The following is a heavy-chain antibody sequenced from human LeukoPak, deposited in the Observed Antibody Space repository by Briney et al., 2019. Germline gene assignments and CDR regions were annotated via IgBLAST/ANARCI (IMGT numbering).Heavy chain of an antibody. CDR1: GGTFSSYA. D-gene: IGHD4-23*01. CDR2: IFPIFGTA. Sequence: ASVKVSCKASGGTFSSYAITWVRQAPGQGLEWMGGIFPIFGTADYAQKFQGRVTVTADESTSTAYMELSSLRSEDTAVYYCARRQPPYSGKNRAFDYWGQGTLVTVSS. CDR3: ARRQPPYSGKNRAFDY. J-gene: IGHJ4*02. V-gene: IGHV1-69*13.